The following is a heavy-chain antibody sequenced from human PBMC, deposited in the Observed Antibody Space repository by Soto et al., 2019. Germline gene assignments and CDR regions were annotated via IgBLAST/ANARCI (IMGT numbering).Heavy chain of an antibody. Sequence: GGSLRLSCVASGFIFSNFGMHWVRQTPGKGLEWVAVISSDEKIKQYADSVRGRFAISRDNSKNTLYLQMTSLRAEDTAIYYCARGLRSVLDYWGQGTLVTVSS. J-gene: IGHJ4*02. D-gene: IGHD6-6*01. CDR2: ISSDEKIK. V-gene: IGHV3-33*01. CDR3: ARGLRSVLDY. CDR1: GFIFSNFG.